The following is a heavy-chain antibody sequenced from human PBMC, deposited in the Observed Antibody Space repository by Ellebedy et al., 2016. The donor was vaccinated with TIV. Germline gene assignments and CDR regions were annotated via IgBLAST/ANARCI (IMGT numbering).Heavy chain of an antibody. Sequence: GESLKISCAASGFTFSSHDLHWVRQATGKGLEWVSAIGTAGDTSYSGSVKGRFTISRENGKNSVYLQMNSLRAEDTAVYYCARDVYCGGDCYKPFDCWGQGTLVTVSS. CDR2: IGTAGDT. V-gene: IGHV3-13*01. D-gene: IGHD2-21*02. J-gene: IGHJ4*02. CDR1: GFTFSSHD. CDR3: ARDVYCGGDCYKPFDC.